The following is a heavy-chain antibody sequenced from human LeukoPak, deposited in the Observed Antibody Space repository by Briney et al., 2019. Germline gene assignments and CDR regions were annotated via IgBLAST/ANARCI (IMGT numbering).Heavy chain of an antibody. CDR3: ARVARQWLASYYFDY. Sequence: GGSLRLSCAASGFTVSSNYMSWVRQAPGKGLEWVSVIYSGGSTYYAESVKARFTISRDNSKNTVYLQMNTLRAEDTAVYYCARVARQWLASYYFDYWGQGTLVTVSS. CDR1: GFTVSSNY. J-gene: IGHJ4*02. V-gene: IGHV3-66*01. D-gene: IGHD6-19*01. CDR2: IYSGGST.